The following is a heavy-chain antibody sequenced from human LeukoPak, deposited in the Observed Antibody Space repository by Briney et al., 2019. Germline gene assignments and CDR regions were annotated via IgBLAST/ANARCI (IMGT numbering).Heavy chain of an antibody. J-gene: IGHJ4*02. V-gene: IGHV3-7*01. CDR1: GFSFSTYW. Sequence: GGSLRLSCETSGFSFSTYWMSWVRRAPGKGLEWVANIRQDGSEKYYADSVKGRFTISRDIAKQSVFLQMNGLRAEDTALYYCARLSAMVRGPEDIFYFEYWGLGTLVTVSS. D-gene: IGHD3-10*01. CDR3: ARLSAMVRGPEDIFYFEY. CDR2: IRQDGSEK.